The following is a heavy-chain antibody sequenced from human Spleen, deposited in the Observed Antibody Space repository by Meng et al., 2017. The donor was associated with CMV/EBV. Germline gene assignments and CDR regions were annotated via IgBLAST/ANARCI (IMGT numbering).Heavy chain of an antibody. CDR1: RFTFSNYA. J-gene: IGHJ6*02. V-gene: IGHV3-23*01. D-gene: IGHD5-18*01. Sequence: GGSLRLSCAASRFTFSNYAMTWVRQAPGKGLEWVSTISGGGSTTSHADSVKGRFTISRDKSANTLYLLMNSLRAEDTAVYYCAKAIGGYSYGYYHYAMDVWGQGTTVTVSS. CDR2: ISGGGSTT. CDR3: AKAIGGYSYGYYHYAMDV.